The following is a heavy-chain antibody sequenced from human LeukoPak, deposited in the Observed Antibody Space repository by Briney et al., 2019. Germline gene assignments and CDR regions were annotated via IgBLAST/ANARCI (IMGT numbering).Heavy chain of an antibody. Sequence: ASVKVSCKVSGYTLTELSMHWVRQAPGQGLEWMGWISAYNGNTNYAQKLQGRVTMTTDTSTSTAYMELRSLRSDDTAVYYCAREAAGIQLWIYYYYGMDVWGQGTTVTVSS. D-gene: IGHD5-18*01. J-gene: IGHJ6*02. CDR2: ISAYNGNT. CDR3: AREAAGIQLWIYYYYGMDV. CDR1: GYTLTELS. V-gene: IGHV1-18*01.